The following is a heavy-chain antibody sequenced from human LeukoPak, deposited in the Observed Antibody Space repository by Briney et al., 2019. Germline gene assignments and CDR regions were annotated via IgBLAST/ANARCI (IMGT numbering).Heavy chain of an antibody. V-gene: IGHV5-10-1*01. CDR1: GXSFTSYW. CDR2: IDPSDSYT. D-gene: IGHD3-22*01. J-gene: IGHJ4*02. CDR3: SRSPQGLILDY. Sequence: HGESLKISCKGSGXSFTSYWISWVRQMPGKGLEWMGRIDPSDSYTNYSPSFQGHVTISADKSINTAYLQWTSLKASDTAMYYCSRSPQGLILDYWGQGTLVTVSS.